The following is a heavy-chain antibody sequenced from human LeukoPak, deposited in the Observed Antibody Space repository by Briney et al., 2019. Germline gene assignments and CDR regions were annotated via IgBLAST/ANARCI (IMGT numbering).Heavy chain of an antibody. J-gene: IGHJ4*02. Sequence: GGSLRLSCAASGFTFSSYSMNWVRQAPGKGLEWVSYISSSSSTIYYADSVKGRFTISRDNAKNSLYLQMNSLRAEDTAVYYCARDRRWDSGYEFDYWGQGTLVTVSS. CDR1: GFTFSSYS. CDR2: ISSSSSTI. D-gene: IGHD5-12*01. CDR3: ARDRRWDSGYEFDY. V-gene: IGHV3-48*01.